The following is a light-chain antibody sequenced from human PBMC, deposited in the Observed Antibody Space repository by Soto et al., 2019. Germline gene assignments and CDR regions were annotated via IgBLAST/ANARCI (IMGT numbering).Light chain of an antibody. J-gene: IGKJ1*01. CDR2: AVS. CDR1: QSVSSD. Sequence: EIVMTQSPAALSVSPGQRVTLSWMASQSVSSDLASYQQKVRQAPRRLLYAVSTSATAIPRRFSGSRSATEFSLTISSLLSEDFGVYYCQQYNKWSGTFGQGTKVDIK. V-gene: IGKV3-15*01. CDR3: QQYNKWSGT.